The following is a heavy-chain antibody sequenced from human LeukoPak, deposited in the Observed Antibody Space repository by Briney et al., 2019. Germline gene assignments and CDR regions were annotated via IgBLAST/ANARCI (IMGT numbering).Heavy chain of an antibody. CDR1: GYTFTGYY. CDR3: ARAADSGSTYYFDY. Sequence: ASVKVSCKASGYTFTGYYMHWVRQAPGEGLEWMGRINPNSGSTNYAQKLQGRVTMTRDTSISTAYMELSRLRSDDTAVYYCARAADSGSTYYFDYWGQGTLVTVSS. V-gene: IGHV1-2*06. J-gene: IGHJ4*02. CDR2: INPNSGST. D-gene: IGHD3-22*01.